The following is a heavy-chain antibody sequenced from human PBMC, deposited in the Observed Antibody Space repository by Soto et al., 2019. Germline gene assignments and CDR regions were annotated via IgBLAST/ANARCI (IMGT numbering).Heavy chain of an antibody. CDR2: IYYSGST. J-gene: IGHJ5*02. Sequence: SETPSLTCSVSGGSISSSSYFWGWIRQPPGKGLEWIGSIYYSGSTYYNPSLKSRVTVSVDTSKNQFSLKLSSVTAADTAVYYCARHPSDFWFDPWGQGTLVTVSS. CDR3: ARHPSDFWFDP. V-gene: IGHV4-39*01. D-gene: IGHD2-21*02. CDR1: GGSISSSSYF.